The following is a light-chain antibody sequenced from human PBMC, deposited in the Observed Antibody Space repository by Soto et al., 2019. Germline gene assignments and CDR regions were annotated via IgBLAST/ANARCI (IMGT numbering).Light chain of an antibody. CDR1: SSNIGNNY. V-gene: IGLV1-51*01. CDR2: DNN. CDR3: GTWDSSLSAWV. Sequence: QSVLTQPPSVSAAPGQKVTISCSGSSSNIGNNYVSWYQQLPGTASKLLIYDNNKRPSGIPDRFSGSKSGTSATLGITGLQTGEEADYYCGTWDSSLSAWVFGGGTKLTVL. J-gene: IGLJ3*02.